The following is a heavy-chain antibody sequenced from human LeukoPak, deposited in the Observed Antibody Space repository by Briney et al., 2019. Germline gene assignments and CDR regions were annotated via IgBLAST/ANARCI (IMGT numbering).Heavy chain of an antibody. CDR3: ARTGSSGWYVDY. CDR1: GGSISSYY. V-gene: IGHV4-59*08. D-gene: IGHD6-19*01. Sequence: SETLSLTCTVSGGSISSYYWSWIRQPPGKGLEWIGYIYYSGSTNYNPSLKSRVTISVDTSKNQFSLKLSSVTAADTAVYYCARTGSSGWYVDYWGQGILVTVSS. J-gene: IGHJ4*02. CDR2: IYYSGST.